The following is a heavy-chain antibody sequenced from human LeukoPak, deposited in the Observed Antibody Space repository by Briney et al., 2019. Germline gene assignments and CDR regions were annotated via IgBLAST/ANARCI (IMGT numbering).Heavy chain of an antibody. D-gene: IGHD1-26*01. CDR1: GFTFSSKW. Sequence: GGSLRLSCAASGFTFSSKWMSWVRQAPGKGLEWVANIKEDGSEKHYVDSVKGRFTISRDNAKNSLYLQMNSLRAEDTAIYYCARGGSDVTVGYWGQGTLVTVSS. CDR2: IKEDGSEK. CDR3: ARGGSDVTVGY. V-gene: IGHV3-7*01. J-gene: IGHJ4*02.